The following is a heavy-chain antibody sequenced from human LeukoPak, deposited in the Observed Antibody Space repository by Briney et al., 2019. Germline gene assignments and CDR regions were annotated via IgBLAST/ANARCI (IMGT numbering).Heavy chain of an antibody. CDR1: GFTFSSYG. V-gene: IGHV3-33*01. D-gene: IGHD1-1*01. CDR3: ARGSPQHDAFDI. CDR2: IWYDGSNK. Sequence: PGGSLRLSCAASGFTFSSYGMHWVRQAPGKGLEWVAVIWYDGSNKYYADSVKGRFTISRDNSKNTLYLQMNSLRAEDTAVYYCARGSPQHDAFDIWGQGTMVTVSS. J-gene: IGHJ3*02.